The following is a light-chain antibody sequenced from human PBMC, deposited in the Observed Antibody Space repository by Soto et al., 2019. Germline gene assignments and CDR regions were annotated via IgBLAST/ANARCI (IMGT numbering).Light chain of an antibody. Sequence: DTVLTQSPATLTLSPGERATLSCRASQNVRGYLAWYQQKLGQAPRLLIYDTSNRATGISARFSGSGSGTDFTLTISSLEPEDFVVYYCQQRSNWPGTFGQGTKLEIK. CDR2: DTS. J-gene: IGKJ2*01. CDR1: QNVRGY. CDR3: QQRSNWPGT. V-gene: IGKV3-11*01.